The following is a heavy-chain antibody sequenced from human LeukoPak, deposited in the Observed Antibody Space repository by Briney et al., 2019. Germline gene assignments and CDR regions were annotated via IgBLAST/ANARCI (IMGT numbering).Heavy chain of an antibody. CDR3: ARDNDYYDSSGYYGGSDY. J-gene: IGHJ4*02. Sequence: PSGTLSLTCAVSGVSISSSNWWSWVRQSPGKGLEWIGEIFHSGSTNYNPSLKSRVLISVDKAENQFSLTLTSVTAADTAVYYCARDNDYYDSSGYYGGSDYWGQGTLVTVSS. CDR1: GVSISSSNW. D-gene: IGHD3-22*01. V-gene: IGHV4-4*02. CDR2: IFHSGST.